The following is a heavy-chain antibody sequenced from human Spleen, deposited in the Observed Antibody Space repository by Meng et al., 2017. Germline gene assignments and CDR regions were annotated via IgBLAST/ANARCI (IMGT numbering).Heavy chain of an antibody. CDR1: GGSFSDYY. V-gene: IGHV4-34*01. CDR3: ARGSYGDHRSHWFDP. J-gene: IGHJ5*02. Sequence: QVRLQHWGAGLLKPSETLSLTCVVSGGSFSDYYWSWIRQPPGKGLEWIGYIFYSGSTDSNPSLKSLVTISQDTSKNQFSLKMSSVTAADTAVYYCARGSYGDHRSHWFDPWGQGTLVTVSS. D-gene: IGHD4-17*01. CDR2: IFYSGST.